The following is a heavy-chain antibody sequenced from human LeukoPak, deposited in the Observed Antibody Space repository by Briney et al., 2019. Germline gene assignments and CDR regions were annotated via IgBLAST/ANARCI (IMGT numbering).Heavy chain of an antibody. CDR1: GYSISSGYY. J-gene: IGHJ5*02. Sequence: PSETLSLTCTVSGYSISSGYYWGWLRQPPGRGLEWIGTIYRSGSTYYNPSLKSRVTISVDTSKNQFSLKLSSVTAADTAVYFCARAYSSSWYFNWFDPWGQGTQVTVSS. D-gene: IGHD6-13*01. CDR2: IYRSGST. CDR3: ARAYSSSWYFNWFDP. V-gene: IGHV4-38-2*02.